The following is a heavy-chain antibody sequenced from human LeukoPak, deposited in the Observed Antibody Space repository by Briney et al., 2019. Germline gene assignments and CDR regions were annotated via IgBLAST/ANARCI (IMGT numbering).Heavy chain of an antibody. D-gene: IGHD4-17*01. CDR1: GGSISSSSYY. CDR3: ARRRGHYVPYHFDY. Sequence: SEALSLTCTVSGGSISSSSYYWGWIRQPPGKGLEWIGSIYYSGSTYYNPSLKSRVTISVDTSMNQFSLKLSSVTAADTAVYYCARRRGHYVPYHFDYWGQGTLVTVSS. V-gene: IGHV4-39*01. CDR2: IYYSGST. J-gene: IGHJ4*02.